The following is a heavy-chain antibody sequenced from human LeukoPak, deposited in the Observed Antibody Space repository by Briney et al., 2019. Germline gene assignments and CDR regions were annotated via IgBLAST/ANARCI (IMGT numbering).Heavy chain of an antibody. D-gene: IGHD6-19*01. CDR3: ARGSMPYSSGWYGLDY. J-gene: IGHJ4*02. V-gene: IGHV3-74*01. Sequence: GGSLRLSCAASGFTLSSYWMHWVRQAPGKGLVWVSRVNSDGSSTTYADSVKGRFTISRGNAKNTLYLQMNSLRAEDTAVYYCARGSMPYSSGWYGLDYWGQGTLVTVSS. CDR2: VNSDGSST. CDR1: GFTLSSYW.